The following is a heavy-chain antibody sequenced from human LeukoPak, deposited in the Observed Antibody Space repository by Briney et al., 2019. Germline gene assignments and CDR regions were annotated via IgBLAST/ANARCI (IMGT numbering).Heavy chain of an antibody. CDR1: GFTFSSYS. Sequence: GGSLRLSCAASGFTFSSYSMNWVRQAPGKGLEWVSSISSSSSYIYYADSVKGRFTISRDNAKNSLYLQMNSLRAEDTAVYYCARDYFQDGDSSGYASGYWGQGTLVTVSS. V-gene: IGHV3-21*01. J-gene: IGHJ4*02. CDR3: ARDYFQDGDSSGYASGY. D-gene: IGHD3-22*01. CDR2: ISSSSSYI.